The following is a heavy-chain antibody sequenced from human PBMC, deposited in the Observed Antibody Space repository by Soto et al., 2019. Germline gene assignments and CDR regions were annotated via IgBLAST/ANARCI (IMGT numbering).Heavy chain of an antibody. Sequence: GESLKISCKGSGYSFTSYWIGWVRQMPGKGLEWMGIIYPGDSDARYSPSFQGQVTISADKSISTAYLQWSSLKASDTAMYYCARSSSIAADNFDYWGQGTLVTVSS. CDR2: IYPGDSDA. CDR3: ARSSSIAADNFDY. J-gene: IGHJ4*02. D-gene: IGHD6-6*01. CDR1: GYSFTSYW. V-gene: IGHV5-51*01.